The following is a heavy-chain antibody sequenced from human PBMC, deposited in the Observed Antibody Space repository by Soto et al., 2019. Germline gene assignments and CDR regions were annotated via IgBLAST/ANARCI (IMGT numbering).Heavy chain of an antibody. CDR2: IYPGDSDT. D-gene: IGHD2-21*02. J-gene: IGHJ4*02. CDR1: GYSFTSYW. Sequence: PGESMKVSCKGSGYSFTSYWIGWVRQMPGKGLEWMGTIYPGDSDTRYSPSFQGQVTMSVDKSINTAYLQWSSLKAPDTAMYYCARGPSDRYFFDYWGQGALVTVSS. CDR3: ARGPSDRYFFDY. V-gene: IGHV5-51*01.